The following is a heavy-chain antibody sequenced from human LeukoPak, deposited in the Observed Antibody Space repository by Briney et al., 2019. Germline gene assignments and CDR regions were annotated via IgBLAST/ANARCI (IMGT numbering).Heavy chain of an antibody. D-gene: IGHD6-13*01. CDR3: GRATPIAAAGTGAFDI. J-gene: IGHJ3*02. V-gene: IGHV1-69*05. CDR1: GGTFSSYA. CDR2: IIPIFGTA. Sequence: SVKVSCKASGGTFSSYAISWVRQAPGQGLEWMGGIIPIFGTANYAQKFQGRVTITTDESTSTANMEMSSLRSGDTAVYYCGRATPIAAAGTGAFDIWGQGTMVTVSS.